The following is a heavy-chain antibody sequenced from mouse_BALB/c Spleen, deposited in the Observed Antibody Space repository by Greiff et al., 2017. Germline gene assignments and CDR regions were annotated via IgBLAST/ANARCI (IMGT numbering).Heavy chain of an antibody. CDR2: ILPGNGST. J-gene: IGHJ2*01. Sequence: VQLQQSGAELMKPGASVKISCKATGYTFSSYWIEWVKQRPGHGLEWIGEILPGNGSTNYNEKFKGKATFTADTSSNTAYMQLSSLTSEDSAVYYCASGYDGYYVTNYWGQGTTLTVSS. V-gene: IGHV1-9*01. D-gene: IGHD2-3*01. CDR1: GYTFSSYW. CDR3: ASGYDGYYVTNY.